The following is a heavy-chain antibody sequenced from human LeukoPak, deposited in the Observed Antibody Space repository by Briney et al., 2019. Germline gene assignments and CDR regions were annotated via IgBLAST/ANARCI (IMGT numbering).Heavy chain of an antibody. CDR2: IVGSSST. CDR1: GFTFSNFA. V-gene: IGHV3-21*01. J-gene: IGHJ6*02. CDR3: ASYSIPGAYV. D-gene: IGHD4-11*01. Sequence: GGSLRLSCAASGFTFSNFAMTWVRQAPGKGLEWVSSIVGSSSTYYADSLKGRFTISRDNAKNSLYLQMNSLRAEDTAVYYCASYSIPGAYVWGQGTTVTVSS.